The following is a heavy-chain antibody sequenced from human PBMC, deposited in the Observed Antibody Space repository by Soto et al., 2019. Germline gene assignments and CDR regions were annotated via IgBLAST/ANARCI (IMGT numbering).Heavy chain of an antibody. Sequence: SETLSLTCTVSGGSISSYYWGWIRQPPGKGLEWIGYSYYTGSTNYNPSLKSRVTISVDTSKNQFSLKLSSVTAADTAVYYCARGWGGHFPYWGQGPLVTVSS. V-gene: IGHV4-59*01. D-gene: IGHD2-21*02. J-gene: IGHJ4*02. CDR3: ARGWGGHFPY. CDR2: SYYTGST. CDR1: GGSISSYY.